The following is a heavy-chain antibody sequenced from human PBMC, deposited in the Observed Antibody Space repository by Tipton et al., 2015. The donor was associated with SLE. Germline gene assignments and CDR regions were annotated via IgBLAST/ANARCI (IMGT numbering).Heavy chain of an antibody. CDR3: TRLCASSSCYASFDY. CDR1: GFTFSGSA. CDR2: IRSKTNSYAT. J-gene: IGHJ4*02. D-gene: IGHD2-2*01. Sequence: GSLRLSCAASGFTFSGSAMHWVRQASGKGLEWVGRIRSKTNSYATAYAASMRSRFTISRDDSKNMAYLQMNSLRTEDTAVYYCTRLCASSSCYASFDYWGQGTLVTVSS. V-gene: IGHV3-73*01.